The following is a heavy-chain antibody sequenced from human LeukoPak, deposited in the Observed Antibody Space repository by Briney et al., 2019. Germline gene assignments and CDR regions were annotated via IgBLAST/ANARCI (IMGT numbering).Heavy chain of an antibody. D-gene: IGHD4-23*01. V-gene: IGHV3-9*01. CDR3: AKDTGGNGAYFYAMDG. CDR2: INWNSDTK. CDR1: GFAFHNYA. J-gene: IGHJ6*02. Sequence: GGSLRLSCVGSGFAFHNYAMHWVRRPPGKGLEWVSAINWNSDTKAYADSVKGRFTISRDRARNSLYLQMDSLRPEDTALYYCAKDTGGNGAYFYAMDGWGQGTSVTVSS.